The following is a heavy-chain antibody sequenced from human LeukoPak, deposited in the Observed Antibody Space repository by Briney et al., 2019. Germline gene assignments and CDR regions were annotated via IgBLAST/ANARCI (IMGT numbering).Heavy chain of an antibody. J-gene: IGHJ4*02. D-gene: IGHD6-19*01. CDR2: IYHSGRT. Sequence: PSETLSLTCTVSGYSISSGYYWGWIRQPPGKGLEWIGSIYHSGRTFYNPSLKSRVTMSVDTSKNQFSRKLSSVTAADTAVYYCAREVTSGLYLLDYWGQGTLVTVSS. CDR3: AREVTSGLYLLDY. V-gene: IGHV4-38-2*02. CDR1: GYSISSGYY.